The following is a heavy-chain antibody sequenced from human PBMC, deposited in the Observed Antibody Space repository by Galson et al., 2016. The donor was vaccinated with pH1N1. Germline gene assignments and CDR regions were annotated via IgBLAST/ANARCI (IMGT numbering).Heavy chain of an antibody. V-gene: IGHV4-38-2*01. CDR2: IFHSGST. D-gene: IGHD2-21*02. CDR3: ASSIPVTALDAFDL. CDR1: GYSISSGYY. J-gene: IGHJ3*01. Sequence: LSLTCAVTGYSISSGYYWGWVRQPPGKGLEWIGSIFHSGSTYYNPSLKSRVTISVDTSRNQFSLTLSSVTAADTALYYCASSIPVTALDAFDLWGQGTMVTVSS.